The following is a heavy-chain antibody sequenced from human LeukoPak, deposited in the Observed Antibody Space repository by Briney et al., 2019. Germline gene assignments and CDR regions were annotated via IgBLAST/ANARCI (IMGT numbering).Heavy chain of an antibody. CDR3: AKGAPGYTYGRFDY. CDR2: ISGSGGDT. Sequence: GGSLRLSCAASGFTFRSYAMSWVRQAPGKGLEWVSGISGSGGDTYYADSVKGRFSISRDNSKNTLYLQMNSLRAEDTAVYYCAKGAPGYTYGRFDYWGQGTLVTVSS. D-gene: IGHD5-18*01. V-gene: IGHV3-23*01. CDR1: GFTFRSYA. J-gene: IGHJ4*02.